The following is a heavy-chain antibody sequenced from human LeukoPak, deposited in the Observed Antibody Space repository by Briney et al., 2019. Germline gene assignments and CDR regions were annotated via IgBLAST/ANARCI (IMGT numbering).Heavy chain of an antibody. CDR3: AKRDYYGSGGSYYFYF. CDR1: GFTVSSNE. D-gene: IGHD3-10*01. CDR2: ISGGST. Sequence: GGSLRLSCVASGFTVSSNEMSWVRQAPGKGLEWVSSISGGSTYYADSRKGRFTISRDNSKNTLHLQMNSLGAEDTAVYYCAKRDYYGSGGSYYFYFWGQGTLVTVSS. J-gene: IGHJ4*02. V-gene: IGHV3-38-3*01.